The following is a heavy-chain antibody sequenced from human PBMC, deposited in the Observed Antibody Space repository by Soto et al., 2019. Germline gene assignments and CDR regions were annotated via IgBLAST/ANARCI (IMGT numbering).Heavy chain of an antibody. D-gene: IGHD6-19*01. CDR3: ARDDRYSSGWFYYFDY. V-gene: IGHV3-30-3*01. Sequence: QVQLVESGGGVVQPGRSLRLSCAASGFTFSSYAMHWVRQASGKGLEWVAVISYDGSNKYYADSVKGRFTISRDNSKNTLYLQMNSLRAEDTAVYYCARDDRYSSGWFYYFDYWGQGTLVTVSS. CDR2: ISYDGSNK. CDR1: GFTFSSYA. J-gene: IGHJ4*02.